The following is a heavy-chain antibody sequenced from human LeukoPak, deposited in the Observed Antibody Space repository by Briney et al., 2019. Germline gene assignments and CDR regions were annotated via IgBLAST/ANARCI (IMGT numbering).Heavy chain of an antibody. CDR2: MNPNSGNT. CDR3: ARLSGYYYGSGSYFY. J-gene: IGHJ4*02. D-gene: IGHD3-10*01. V-gene: IGHV1-8*01. CDR1: GYTSTSYD. Sequence: ASVKVSCKASGYTSTSYDINWVRQATGQGLEWMGWMNPNSGNTGYAQKFQGRVTMTRNTSISTAYMELSSLRSEDTAVYYCARLSGYYYGSGSYFYWGQGTLVTVSS.